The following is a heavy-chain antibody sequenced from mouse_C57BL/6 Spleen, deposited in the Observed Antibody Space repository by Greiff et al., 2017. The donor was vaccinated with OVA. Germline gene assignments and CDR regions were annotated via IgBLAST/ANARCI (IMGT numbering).Heavy chain of an antibody. V-gene: IGHV1-82*01. CDR1: GYAFSSSW. CDR2: IYPGDGDT. J-gene: IGHJ2*01. Sequence: QVQLQQSGPELVKPGASVKISCKASGYAFSSSWMNWVKQRPGKGLEWIGRIYPGDGDTNYNGKFKGKATLTADKSSSTAYMQLSSLTSEDSAVYFCARLVTGTNYVDYWGQGTTLTVSS. CDR3: ARLVTGTNYVDY. D-gene: IGHD4-1*01.